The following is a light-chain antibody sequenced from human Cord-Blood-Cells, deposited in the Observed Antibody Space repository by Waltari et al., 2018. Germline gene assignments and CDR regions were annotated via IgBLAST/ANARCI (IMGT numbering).Light chain of an antibody. CDR3: CSYAGSYTFVV. CDR2: DVS. V-gene: IGLV2-11*01. J-gene: IGLJ2*01. CDR1: SSDVGGYNY. Sequence: QSALTQPRSVSGSPGQSVTISCTGTSSDVGGYNYVSWYQQHPGNAPKLMIYDVSKRPSWFPDRFSGSKSGNTASLTISGLQAEDEADYYCCSYAGSYTFVVFGGGTKLTVL.